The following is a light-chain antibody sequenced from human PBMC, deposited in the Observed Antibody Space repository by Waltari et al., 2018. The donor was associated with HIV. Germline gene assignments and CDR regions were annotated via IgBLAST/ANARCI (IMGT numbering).Light chain of an antibody. J-gene: IGKJ1*01. CDR1: QSVLHSPNNQNY. CDR3: QQYYSTLWT. Sequence: DIVVIQSPDSLAVSLGESAATNCKSSQSVLHSPNNQNYLGWYQQKAGQPPKLLIYWASNREPGVPDRFSGSGSGTDFTLTISSLQAEDVAVYYCQQYYSTLWTFGQGTKVEI. CDR2: WAS. V-gene: IGKV4-1*01.